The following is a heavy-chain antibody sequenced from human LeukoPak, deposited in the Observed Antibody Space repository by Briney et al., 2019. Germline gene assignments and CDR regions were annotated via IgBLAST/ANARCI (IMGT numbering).Heavy chain of an antibody. CDR1: GFTFDDYA. V-gene: IGHV3-9*01. CDR3: ARGVVTYYDILTAPM. J-gene: IGHJ4*02. CDR2: ISWNSGSI. Sequence: GGSLRLSCAASGFTFDDYAMHWVRQAPGKGLEWVSGISWNSGSIGYADSVKGRFTISRDNAKNSLYLQMNSLRAEDTALYYCARGVVTYYDILTAPMWGQGTLVTVSS. D-gene: IGHD3-9*01.